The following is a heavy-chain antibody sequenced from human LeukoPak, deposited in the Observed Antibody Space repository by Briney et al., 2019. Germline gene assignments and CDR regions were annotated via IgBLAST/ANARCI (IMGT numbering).Heavy chain of an antibody. Sequence: GGSLRLSCAASGFTFSSYSMNWVRQAPGKGLEWVSSTSSSSSYIYYADSVKGRFTISRDNAKNSLYLQMNSLRAEDTAVYYCARSRGSTSCLDYWGQGTLVTVSS. CDR2: TSSSSSYI. CDR1: GFTFSSYS. D-gene: IGHD2-2*01. CDR3: ARSRGSTSCLDY. J-gene: IGHJ4*02. V-gene: IGHV3-21*01.